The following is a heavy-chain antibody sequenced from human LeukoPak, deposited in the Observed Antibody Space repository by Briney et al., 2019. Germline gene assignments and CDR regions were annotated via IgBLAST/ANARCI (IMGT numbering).Heavy chain of an antibody. D-gene: IGHD4-17*01. CDR1: GFTFRSYW. CDR3: ATDQDHGYFRQ. V-gene: IGHV3-7*01. J-gene: IGHJ1*01. Sequence: RGSLRLSCAASGFTFRSYWMSWVRQAPGKKPEWVANIKEDGSEKYYDDSVRGRFTISRDNAKNTLYLDMNSLRAEDTAVFYCATDQDHGYFRQWGQGTLLTVSS. CDR2: IKEDGSEK.